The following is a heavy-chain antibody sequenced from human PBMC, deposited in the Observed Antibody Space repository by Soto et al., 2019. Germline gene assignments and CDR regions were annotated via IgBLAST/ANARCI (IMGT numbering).Heavy chain of an antibody. J-gene: IGHJ4*02. CDR1: GFTFSMHS. Sequence: ETLSLSCSASGFTFSMHSMHWVRQTPGKALEYVSAISRDGRSTFYADSVKGRFTISRDNSKNTLYLRMNSLRSDDTAVYYCVKEANPFINTLVVLIFDYWGQGTQVT. CDR2: ISRDGRST. CDR3: VKEANPFINTLVVLIFDY. V-gene: IGHV3-64D*08. D-gene: IGHD3-22*01.